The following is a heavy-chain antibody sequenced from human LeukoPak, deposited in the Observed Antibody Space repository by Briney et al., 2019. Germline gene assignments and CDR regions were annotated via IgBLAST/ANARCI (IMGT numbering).Heavy chain of an antibody. V-gene: IGHV4-59*08. J-gene: IGHJ4*02. D-gene: IGHD6-6*01. Sequence: SGPTLVNPSETLSLTCTVSGGSISRYSWSWIRQPPGKGLEWIGYISYSGSTNYNPSLKSRVTISVDTSKNQFSLMLSPVTAADTAVYYCARRGSSSSLDYWGQGTLVTVSS. CDR1: GGSISRYS. CDR2: ISYSGST. CDR3: ARRGSSSSLDY.